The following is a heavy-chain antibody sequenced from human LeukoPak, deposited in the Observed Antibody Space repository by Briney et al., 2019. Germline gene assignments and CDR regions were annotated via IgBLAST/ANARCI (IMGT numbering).Heavy chain of an antibody. J-gene: IGHJ6*02. V-gene: IGHV3-48*04. CDR1: EFTFSSYS. Sequence: PGGSLRLSCAASEFTFSSYSMSWVRQAPGKGLEWVSYISSTATSIYYADSVKGRFTVSRDNARNSMYLQMNSLRAEDTGVYYCARDGPTNSMDVWGQGTTVTVSS. CDR3: ARDGPTNSMDV. CDR2: ISSTATSI. D-gene: IGHD1-7*01.